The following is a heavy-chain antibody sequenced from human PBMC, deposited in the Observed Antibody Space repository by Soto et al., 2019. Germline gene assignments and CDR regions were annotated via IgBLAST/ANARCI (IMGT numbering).Heavy chain of an antibody. Sequence: SETLSLTCTVSGGSISSGGYYWSWIRQHPGKGLEWIGYIYYSGSTYYKPSLKSRVTISVDTSKNQFSLKLSSVAAADTAVYYCARGAPSDDYGDYGVIDYWGQGTLVTVSS. CDR3: ARGAPSDDYGDYGVIDY. CDR1: GGSISSGGYY. J-gene: IGHJ4*02. CDR2: IYYSGST. V-gene: IGHV4-31*03. D-gene: IGHD4-17*01.